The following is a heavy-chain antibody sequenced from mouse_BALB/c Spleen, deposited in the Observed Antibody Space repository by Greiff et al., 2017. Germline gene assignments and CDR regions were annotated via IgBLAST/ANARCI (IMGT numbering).Heavy chain of an antibody. CDR1: GYTFTSYW. D-gene: IGHD4-1*01. CDR3: ARLPWDGFAY. J-gene: IGHJ3*01. V-gene: IGHV1-7*01. CDR2: INPSTGYT. Sequence: QVQLKESGADLAKPGASVKMSCKASGYTFTSYWMHWVKQRPGQGLEWIGYINPSTGYTEYNQRFKDKATLTADKSSSTAYMQLSSLTSEDSAVYYCARLPWDGFAYWGQGTLVTVSA.